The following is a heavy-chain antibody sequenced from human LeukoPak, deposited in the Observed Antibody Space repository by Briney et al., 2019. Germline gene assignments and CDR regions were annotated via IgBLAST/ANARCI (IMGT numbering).Heavy chain of an antibody. D-gene: IGHD3-3*01. CDR1: GYTLTELS. Sequence: GASVKVSCKVSGYTLTELSMHWVRQAPGKGLGWMGGFDPEDGETIYAQKFQGRVTMTEDTSTDTAYMELSSLRSEDTAAYYCAAGLHEFWSGYQFDYWGQGTLVTVSS. J-gene: IGHJ4*02. V-gene: IGHV1-24*01. CDR3: AAGLHEFWSGYQFDY. CDR2: FDPEDGET.